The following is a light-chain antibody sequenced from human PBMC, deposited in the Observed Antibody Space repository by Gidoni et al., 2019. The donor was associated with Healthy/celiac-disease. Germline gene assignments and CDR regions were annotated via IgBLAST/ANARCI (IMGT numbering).Light chain of an antibody. Sequence: EIVLTHSPATLSLSPGERATLSCRASQSVSSYLAWYQHKPGQAPRLLIYDASNRATGIPARFSGSGSGTDFTLTISSLEPEDFAVYYCQQRSNWLFTFXPXTKVDIK. CDR1: QSVSSY. CDR3: QQRSNWLFT. CDR2: DAS. J-gene: IGKJ3*01. V-gene: IGKV3-11*01.